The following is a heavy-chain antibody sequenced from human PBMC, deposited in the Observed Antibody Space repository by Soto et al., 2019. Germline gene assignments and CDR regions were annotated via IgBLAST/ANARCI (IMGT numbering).Heavy chain of an antibody. CDR3: ARESMGGREGNLFDP. CDR2: IIPIFGTA. CDR1: GGTFSSYA. V-gene: IGHV1-69*13. J-gene: IGHJ5*02. D-gene: IGHD1-26*01. Sequence: ASVKVSCKASGGTFSSYAISWVRQAPGQGLEWMGGIIPIFGTANYAQKFQGRVTITADESTSTAYMELSSLRSEDTAVYYCARESMGGREGNLFDPWGQGTLVTVSS.